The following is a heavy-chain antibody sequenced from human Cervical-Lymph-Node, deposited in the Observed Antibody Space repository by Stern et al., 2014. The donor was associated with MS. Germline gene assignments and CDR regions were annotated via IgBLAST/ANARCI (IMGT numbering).Heavy chain of an antibody. CDR1: GGTFNSYA. Sequence: VQLVESWAEVKKPGSSVKVSCKASGGTFNSYAMNWVRQAPGQGLEWMGGIIPSFGPVNYAQNFQGRVTVPADKSTSSAYMELSSLRSEDTAVYYCATTGTQGGWFDPWGQGTLVTVSS. CDR2: IIPSFGPV. D-gene: IGHD1-14*01. V-gene: IGHV1-69*06. J-gene: IGHJ5*02. CDR3: ATTGTQGGWFDP.